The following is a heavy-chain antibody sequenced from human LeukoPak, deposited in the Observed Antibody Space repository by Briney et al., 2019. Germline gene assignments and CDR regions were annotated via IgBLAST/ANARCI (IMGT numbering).Heavy chain of an antibody. J-gene: IGHJ4*02. CDR3: ARRAGDYSHPYDY. CDR1: GLTVSSNC. Sequence: GGSLRLSWAASGLTVSSNCMSWVRQAAGKGLEWGSFIYSGGNTYYADSVKGRFTISRDNSKNTVHLQMNSLRAEDTAMYYCARRAGDYSHPYDYWGQGTLVTVSS. CDR2: IYSGGNT. V-gene: IGHV3-53*01. D-gene: IGHD3-22*01.